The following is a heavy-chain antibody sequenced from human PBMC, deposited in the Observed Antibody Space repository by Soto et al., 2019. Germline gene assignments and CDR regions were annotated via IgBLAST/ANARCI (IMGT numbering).Heavy chain of an antibody. CDR1: GYTFTDYY. V-gene: IGHV1-2*04. D-gene: IGHD6-6*01. Sequence: ASVKVSCKASGYTFTDYYIHWVRQAPGQGLEWMGWINPNSGGTNYAQNFQGWVTMTRDTSISTAYLQWSSLKASDTAMYYCAAYTSSSGRHFDHWGQGTLVTVSS. J-gene: IGHJ4*02. CDR2: INPNSGGT. CDR3: AAYTSSSGRHFDH.